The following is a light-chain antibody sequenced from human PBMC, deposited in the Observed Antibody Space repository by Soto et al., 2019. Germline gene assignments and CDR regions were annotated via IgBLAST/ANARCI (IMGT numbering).Light chain of an antibody. Sequence: QSVLTQPPSASGTPGQRVTISCSGSSSNIGSNTVNWYQQLPGTAPKLLIYSNNQRPSGVPDRFSGSKSGTSASLAIGGLQSEDEADYYCAAWDDSLNVVFGGGTQLTVL. CDR1: SSNIGSNT. CDR2: SNN. J-gene: IGLJ2*01. V-gene: IGLV1-44*01. CDR3: AAWDDSLNVV.